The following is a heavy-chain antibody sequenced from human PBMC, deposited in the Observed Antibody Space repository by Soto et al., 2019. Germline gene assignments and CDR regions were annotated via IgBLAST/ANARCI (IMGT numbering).Heavy chain of an antibody. CDR2: ITPSLDVA. CDR1: GGTFRTYT. D-gene: IGHD1-26*01. J-gene: IGHJ5*02. V-gene: IGHV1-69*02. CDR3: ARSSQEAIVESGPKDIWFDP. Sequence: QVQLVHSGAEVKRPGPSVKVSCQTSGGTFRTYTINWVRQAPGQGLEWMGRITPSLDVANYAQKFQGRVTITADKSTNTGHMESRSTTAETTSVYQCARSSQEAIVESGPKDIWFDPWGQGTLVTVSS.